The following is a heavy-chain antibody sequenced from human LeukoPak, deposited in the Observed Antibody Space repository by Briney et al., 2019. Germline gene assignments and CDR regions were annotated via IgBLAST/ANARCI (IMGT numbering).Heavy chain of an antibody. CDR2: ISWNIGRI. Sequence: GGSLRLSCAASGFTFDDYAMHWVRQAPGKGLEWVSGISWNIGRIGYADSVKGRFTISRDNAKNSLYLQMNSLRAEDTALYYCARVAVAGPYFDYWGQGTLVTVSS. J-gene: IGHJ4*02. V-gene: IGHV3-9*01. CDR3: ARVAVAGPYFDY. CDR1: GFTFDDYA. D-gene: IGHD6-19*01.